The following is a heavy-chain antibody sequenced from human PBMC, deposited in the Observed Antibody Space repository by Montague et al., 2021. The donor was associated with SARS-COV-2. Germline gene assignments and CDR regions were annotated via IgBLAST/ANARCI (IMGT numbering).Heavy chain of an antibody. Sequence: SETLSLTCVVSSGSIITTYTHYRGFLRPAGGKLVWRSANLSYIGTTAYNPPLRSRVTISVDTSKNQFSLNLTSVTAADTAVYYCARRSETYDSDSWGQGILVTVSS. D-gene: IGHD3-3*01. CDR2: LSYIGTT. CDR1: SGSIITTYTHY. CDR3: ARRSETYDSDS. V-gene: IGHV4-61*05. J-gene: IGHJ5*01.